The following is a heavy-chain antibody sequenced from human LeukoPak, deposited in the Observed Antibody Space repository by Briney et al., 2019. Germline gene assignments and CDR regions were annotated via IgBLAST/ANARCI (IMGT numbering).Heavy chain of an antibody. CDR3: ARGLGDEVLRLGELSLYPYYFDY. J-gene: IGHJ4*02. D-gene: IGHD3-16*02. V-gene: IGHV4-59*12. CDR1: GGSISSYY. CDR2: IYYRGST. Sequence: PSETLSLTCTVSGGSISSYYWSWIRQPPGKGLEWIGYIYYRGSTNYNPSLKSRVTISVDTSKNQFSLKLSSVTAADTAVYYCARGLGDEVLRLGELSLYPYYFDYWGQGTLVTVSS.